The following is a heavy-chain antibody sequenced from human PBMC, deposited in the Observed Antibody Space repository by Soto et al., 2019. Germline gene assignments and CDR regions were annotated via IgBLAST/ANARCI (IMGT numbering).Heavy chain of an antibody. CDR2: TYYRSRWYS. D-gene: IGHD2-15*01. V-gene: IGHV6-1*01. J-gene: IGHJ6*02. Sequence: SQTLSLTCVGSGDTVSSNSVAWNWVRQSPSRGLEWLGRTYYRSRWYSDYAVSVRSRIDINADTSKNQVPLQLNSVTPEDTAVYYCARSEEDSDYYYYGMDVWGQGTTVTVS. CDR3: ARSEEDSDYYYYGMDV. CDR1: GDTVSSNSVA.